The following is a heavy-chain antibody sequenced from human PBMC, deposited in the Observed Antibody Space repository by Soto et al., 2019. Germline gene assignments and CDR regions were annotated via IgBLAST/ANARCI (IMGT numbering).Heavy chain of an antibody. D-gene: IGHD1-26*01. V-gene: IGHV3-33*01. CDR2: IWYDGSNK. J-gene: IGHJ6*02. CDR1: GFTFSSYG. CDR3: ARWEPGILYYYGMDV. Sequence: PGGSLRLSCAASGFTFSSYGMHWVRQAPGKGLEWVAVIWYDGSNKYYADSVKGRFTISRDNSKNTLYLQMNSLRAEDTAVYYCARWEPGILYYYGMDVWGQGTTVTVYS.